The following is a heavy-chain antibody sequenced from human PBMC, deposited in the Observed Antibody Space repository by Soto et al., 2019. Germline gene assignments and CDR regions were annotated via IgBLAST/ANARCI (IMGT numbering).Heavy chain of an antibody. V-gene: IGHV1-18*01. J-gene: IGHJ4*02. D-gene: IGHD3-10*01. Sequence: ASVKVSCKASGYTFTSYGMSWVRQAPGQGLEWMGWISAYNGNTNYAQKLQGRVTMTTDTSTSTAYMELRSLRSDDTAVYYCARTPFGGELFPDFDYWGQGTLVTVSS. CDR1: GYTFTSYG. CDR2: ISAYNGNT. CDR3: ARTPFGGELFPDFDY.